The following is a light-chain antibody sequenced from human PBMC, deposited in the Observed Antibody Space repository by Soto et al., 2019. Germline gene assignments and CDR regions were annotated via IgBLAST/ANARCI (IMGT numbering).Light chain of an antibody. J-gene: IGLJ3*02. CDR1: SSDVGNYNR. CDR3: CSYAGTTTLNWV. V-gene: IGLV2-23*01. Sequence: QSALTQPASVSGSPGQSITISCTGTSSDVGNYNRVSWYQQHPGKAPKLMIYEDSERPSGVSNRFSGSKSGNTASLTISGLQTEDEANYFCCSYAGTTTLNWVFGGGTKLTVL. CDR2: EDS.